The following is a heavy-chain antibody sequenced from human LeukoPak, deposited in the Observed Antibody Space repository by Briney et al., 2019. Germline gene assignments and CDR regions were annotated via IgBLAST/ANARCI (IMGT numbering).Heavy chain of an antibody. CDR2: IKQDGSEK. Sequence: GGSLRLSCAASGFTFSSYWMSWVRQAPGKGLEWVANIKQDGSEKYYVDSVKGRFTISRDNARNSLYLQMNSLRAEDTAVYYCAKDPGLVPPLNWNDGRTIQDYWGQGTLVTVSS. J-gene: IGHJ4*02. D-gene: IGHD1-1*01. CDR1: GFTFSSYW. V-gene: IGHV3-7*03. CDR3: AKDPGLVPPLNWNDGRTIQDY.